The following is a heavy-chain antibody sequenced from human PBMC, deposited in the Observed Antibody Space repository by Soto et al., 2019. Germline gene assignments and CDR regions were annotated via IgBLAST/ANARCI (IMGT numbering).Heavy chain of an antibody. CDR1: CGSMSSGGYF. V-gene: IGHV4-30-2*01. D-gene: IGHD3-10*01. Sequence: QLQLQESGSGLVKPSQTLSLTCAVSCGSMSSGGYFWSWIRQPPGKGLEWIGYIYHSGSTYYNPSLKSRVTISVDRSKNQFSLKLSSVTAADPAVYYCARGLGPWGQGTLVTVSS. J-gene: IGHJ5*02. CDR3: ARGLGP. CDR2: IYHSGST.